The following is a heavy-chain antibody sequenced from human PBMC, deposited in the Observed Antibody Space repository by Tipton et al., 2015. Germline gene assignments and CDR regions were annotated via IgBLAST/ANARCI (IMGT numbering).Heavy chain of an antibody. Sequence: QLVQSGAEVKEPGASVKVSCKASNYSFTSYGISWVRQAPGQGLEWMGWISGHNDQTNYVQKIQGRVTMTKDTSTRTAYMELRSLRSDDTAVYYCARDPVGTARPFDFWGQGTLVTVSS. CDR3: ARDPVGTARPFDF. CDR1: NYSFTSYG. D-gene: IGHD4-23*01. CDR2: ISGHNDQT. V-gene: IGHV1-18*01. J-gene: IGHJ4*02.